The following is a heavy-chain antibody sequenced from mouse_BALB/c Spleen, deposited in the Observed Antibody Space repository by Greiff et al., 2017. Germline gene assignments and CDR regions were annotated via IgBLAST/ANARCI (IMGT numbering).Heavy chain of an antibody. Sequence: EVMLVESGGGLVKPGGSLKLSCAASGFAFSSYDMSWVRQTPEKRLEWVAYISSGGGSTYYPDTVKGRFTISRDNAKNTLYLQMSSLKSEDTAMYYCARQDYGYVFAYWGQGTLVTVSA. J-gene: IGHJ3*01. CDR2: ISSGGGST. D-gene: IGHD1-2*01. CDR1: GFAFSSYD. V-gene: IGHV5-12-1*01. CDR3: ARQDYGYVFAY.